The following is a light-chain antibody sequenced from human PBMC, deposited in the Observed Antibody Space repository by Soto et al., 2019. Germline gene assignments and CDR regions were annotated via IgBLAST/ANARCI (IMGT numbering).Light chain of an antibody. Sequence: EIVLTQSPATLSLSPGERATLSCRASQSVSSDLAGYQQKPGQAPRLLLYDASNRASGIPARFSGSGSGTDFTLTISSLEPEDFAVYYCQKRSNWPPGLTFGGGTKVEIK. CDR2: DAS. CDR1: QSVSSD. CDR3: QKRSNWPPGLT. J-gene: IGKJ4*01. V-gene: IGKV3-11*01.